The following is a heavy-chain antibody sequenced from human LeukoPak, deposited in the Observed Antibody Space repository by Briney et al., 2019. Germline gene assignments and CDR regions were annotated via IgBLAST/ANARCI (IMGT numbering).Heavy chain of an antibody. Sequence: ASVKVSCKVSGYTLTELSMHWVRQAPGKGLEWMGGFDPEDGETIYAQKFQGRVTMTEETSTDTAYMELSSLRSEDTAVYYCATDLWNYSFDYWGQGTLVTVSS. V-gene: IGHV1-24*01. CDR3: ATDLWNYSFDY. CDR1: GYTLTELS. J-gene: IGHJ4*02. D-gene: IGHD1-7*01. CDR2: FDPEDGET.